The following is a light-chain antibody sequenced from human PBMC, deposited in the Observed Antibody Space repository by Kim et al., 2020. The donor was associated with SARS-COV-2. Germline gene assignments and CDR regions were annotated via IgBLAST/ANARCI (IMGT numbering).Light chain of an antibody. CDR2: LEGSGSY. CDR1: SGHSSYI. CDR3: ETWDSNIRV. V-gene: IGLV4-60*03. J-gene: IGLJ3*02. Sequence: QPVLTQSSSASASLGSSVKLTCTLSSGHSSYIIAWHQQQPGKAPRSLMKLEGSGSYNMGSGVPDRFSGSSSGADRYLTISNLQSEDEADYYCETWDSNIRVFGGGTKLTVL.